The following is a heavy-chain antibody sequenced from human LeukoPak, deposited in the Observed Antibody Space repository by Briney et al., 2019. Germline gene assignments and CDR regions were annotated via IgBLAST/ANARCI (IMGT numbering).Heavy chain of an antibody. CDR3: AKSNRAIAAAGTHFDY. V-gene: IGHV3-23*01. Sequence: GGSLRLSCAASGFTFSSYAMSWVRQAPGKGLEWVSAISGSGGSTYYADSVKGRFTISRDNSKNTLYLQMNSLRAEDTAVYYCAKSNRAIAAAGTHFDYWGQGTLVTVSS. D-gene: IGHD6-13*01. J-gene: IGHJ4*02. CDR1: GFTFSSYA. CDR2: ISGSGGST.